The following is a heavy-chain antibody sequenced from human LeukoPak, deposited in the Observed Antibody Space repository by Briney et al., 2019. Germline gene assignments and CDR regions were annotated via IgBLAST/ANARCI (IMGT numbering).Heavy chain of an antibody. D-gene: IGHD6-19*01. Sequence: GASVKVSCKASGGTFSSYTISWVRQAPGQGLEWMGRIIPILGIANYAQKFQGRVTITADKSTSTAYMELSSLRSEDTAVYHCARDRDSSGWYAYYWGQGTLVTVSS. CDR2: IIPILGIA. V-gene: IGHV1-69*04. CDR1: GGTFSSYT. CDR3: ARDRDSSGWYAYY. J-gene: IGHJ4*02.